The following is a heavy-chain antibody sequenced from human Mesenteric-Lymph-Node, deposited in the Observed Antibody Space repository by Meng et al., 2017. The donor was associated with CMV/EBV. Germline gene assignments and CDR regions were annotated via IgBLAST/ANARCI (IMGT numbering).Heavy chain of an antibody. Sequence: GGSLRLSCAASGFSVTYNFMTWVRQAPGKGLEWVSRVNSDGTSTSYADSVKGRFTISRDNAENTLYLQMNSLRAEDTAVYYCAKDWSISYWGQGTLVTVSS. D-gene: IGHD2-21*01. CDR2: VNSDGTST. CDR3: AKDWSISY. J-gene: IGHJ4*02. CDR1: GFSVTYNF. V-gene: IGHV3-74*01.